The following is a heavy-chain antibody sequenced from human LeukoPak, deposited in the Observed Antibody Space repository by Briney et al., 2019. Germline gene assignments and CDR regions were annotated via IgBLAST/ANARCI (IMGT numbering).Heavy chain of an antibody. D-gene: IGHD3-22*01. V-gene: IGHV3-7*01. CDR2: IKQDGSEK. CDR3: ARSRDLSGYSTLFDY. Sequence: PGGSLRLSCAASGFTFSSYWMSWVRQAPGKGLEWVANIKQDGSEKYYVDSVKGRFTISRDNAKNSLYLQMNSLRAEDTAVYYCARSRDLSGYSTLFDYWGQGTLVTVSS. CDR1: GFTFSSYW. J-gene: IGHJ4*02.